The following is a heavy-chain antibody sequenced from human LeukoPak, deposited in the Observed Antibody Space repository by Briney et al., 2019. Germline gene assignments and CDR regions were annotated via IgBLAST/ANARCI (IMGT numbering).Heavy chain of an antibody. Sequence: GGSLRLSCAASGFTFSTYGMHWVRQAPGKGLEWVAFIRYDGSNKYYADSVKGRFTISRDNPKNTLYLQMNSLRAEDTAVYYCAKEAMGYYYYMDVWGKGTTVTVSS. D-gene: IGHD3-16*01. V-gene: IGHV3-30*02. J-gene: IGHJ6*03. CDR2: IRYDGSNK. CDR1: GFTFSTYG. CDR3: AKEAMGYYYYMDV.